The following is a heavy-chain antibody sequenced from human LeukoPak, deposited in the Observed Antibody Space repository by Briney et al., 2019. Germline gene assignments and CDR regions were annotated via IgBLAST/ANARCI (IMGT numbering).Heavy chain of an antibody. D-gene: IGHD6-19*01. CDR2: INTNTGNP. J-gene: IGHJ4*02. Sequence: ASVKVSCKASGYTFTSYAMNWVRQAPGQGLEWMGWINTNTGNPTYAQGFTGRFVFSLDTSVSTAYLQISSLKAEDTAVYYCAAGRPGGIAVAGSSWGQGTLVTVSS. CDR3: AAGRPGGIAVAGSS. CDR1: GYTFTSYA. V-gene: IGHV7-4-1*02.